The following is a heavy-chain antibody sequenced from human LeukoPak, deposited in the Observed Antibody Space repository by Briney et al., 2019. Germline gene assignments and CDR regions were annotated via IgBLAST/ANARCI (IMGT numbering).Heavy chain of an antibody. CDR2: ISAYNGNT. Sequence: ASVKVSCKASGYTFTSYGISWVRQAPGQGLEWMGWISAYNGNTNYAQKLQGRVTMTTDTSTSAAYMELRSLRSDDTAVYYCARDPSHLGIAAAGTGPPFDYWGQGTLVTVSS. CDR1: GYTFTSYG. D-gene: IGHD6-13*01. J-gene: IGHJ4*02. CDR3: ARDPSHLGIAAAGTGPPFDY. V-gene: IGHV1-18*01.